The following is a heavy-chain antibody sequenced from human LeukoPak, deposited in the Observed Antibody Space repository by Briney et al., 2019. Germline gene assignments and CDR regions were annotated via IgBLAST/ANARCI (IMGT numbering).Heavy chain of an antibody. CDR1: GXTFSSYA. CDR2: ISGSGGST. CDR3: AKDRRSQWLVQDY. Sequence: GGSLRLSCAASGXTFSSYAMSWVRQAPGKGQEWVSAISGSGGSTYYADSVKGRFTISRDNSKNTLYLQMNSLRAEDTAVYYCAKDRRSQWLVQDYWGQGTLVTVSS. D-gene: IGHD6-19*01. V-gene: IGHV3-23*01. J-gene: IGHJ4*02.